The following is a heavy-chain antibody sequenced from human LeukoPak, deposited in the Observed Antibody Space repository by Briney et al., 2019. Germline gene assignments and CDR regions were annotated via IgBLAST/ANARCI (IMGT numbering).Heavy chain of an antibody. CDR3: VTPLRWEFSNDY. CDR1: GFTFSNTW. CDR2: FRTTTDGGTG. Sequence: GGSLRLSCAASGFTFSNTWMTWVRQTPGRGLEWVAFFRTTTDGGTGEYAAPVKGRFTISRDVSINTLFLQMSSLKIEDTAVYYCVTPLRWEFSNDYWGQGTLVTVSS. D-gene: IGHD4-23*01. V-gene: IGHV3-15*01. J-gene: IGHJ4*02.